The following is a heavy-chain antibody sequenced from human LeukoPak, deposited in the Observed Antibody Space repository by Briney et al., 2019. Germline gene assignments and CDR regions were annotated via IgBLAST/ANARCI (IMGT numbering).Heavy chain of an antibody. D-gene: IGHD3-3*01. CDR2: ISSSGTTM. CDR1: GFTFSDYS. J-gene: IGHJ6*02. Sequence: GGSLRLSCAASGFTFSDYSMNWVRQAPGKGLDWVSYISSSGTTMYYADSVKGRFTISRDNARNSLYLQMNSLRAEDTAVYYCARGQIFGVVIIPYYYGMDVWGQGTTVTVSS. V-gene: IGHV3-48*01. CDR3: ARGQIFGVVIIPYYYGMDV.